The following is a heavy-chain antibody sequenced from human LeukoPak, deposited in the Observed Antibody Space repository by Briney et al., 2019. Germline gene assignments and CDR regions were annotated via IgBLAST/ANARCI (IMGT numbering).Heavy chain of an antibody. V-gene: IGHV3-48*03. D-gene: IGHD3-10*01. Sequence: PGGSLRLSCAASGFTFSSYEMNWVRQAPGKGLEWVSYISSSGSTIYYADSVKGRFTISRDNAKNSLYLQMNSLRAEDTAVYYCARRLLWFGDLDYWGQGTLVTVSS. CDR3: ARRLLWFGDLDY. J-gene: IGHJ4*02. CDR2: ISSSGSTI. CDR1: GFTFSSYE.